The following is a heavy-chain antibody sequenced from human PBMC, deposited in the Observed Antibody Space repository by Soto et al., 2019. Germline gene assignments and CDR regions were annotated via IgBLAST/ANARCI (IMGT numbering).Heavy chain of an antibody. V-gene: IGHV4-31*03. CDR1: GGSISSGGYY. D-gene: IGHD6-13*01. CDR3: ARNGQLTQYSFDY. J-gene: IGHJ4*02. Sequence: PSETLSLTCTVSGGSISSGGYYWSWIRQHPGKGLEWIGYIYYSGSTYYNPSLKSRVTISVDTSKNQFSLKLSSVTAADTAVYYCARNGQLTQYSFDYWGQGTLVTVSS. CDR2: IYYSGST.